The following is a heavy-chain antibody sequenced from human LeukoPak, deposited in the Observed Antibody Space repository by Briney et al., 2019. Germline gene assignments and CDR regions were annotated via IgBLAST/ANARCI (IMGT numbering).Heavy chain of an antibody. CDR2: ISGSGGST. D-gene: IGHD6-19*01. V-gene: IGHV3-23*01. Sequence: GGSLRLSCAASGFTFSSYSMNWVRQAPGKGLEWVSHISGSGGSTYHEDYVKGRFTISRDNSKNTVYLQMNSLRAEDTAVYYCAKTAAGHSSGRDPGWPVDYWGQGTLVTVSS. CDR3: AKTAAGHSSGRDPGWPVDY. CDR1: GFTFSSYS. J-gene: IGHJ4*02.